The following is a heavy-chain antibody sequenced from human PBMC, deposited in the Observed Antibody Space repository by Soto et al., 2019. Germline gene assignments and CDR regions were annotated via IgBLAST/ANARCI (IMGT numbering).Heavy chain of an antibody. CDR3: AVTPLTDLPYSSSWYLDY. J-gene: IGHJ4*02. D-gene: IGHD6-13*01. V-gene: IGHV1-45*02. Sequence: ASVKVSCKASGYTFTYRYLHWVRQAPGQALEWMGWITPFNGNTNYAQKFQDRVTITRDRSMSTAYMELSSLRSEDTAMYYCAVTPLTDLPYSSSWYLDYWGQGTLVTVSS. CDR1: GYTFTYRY. CDR2: ITPFNGNT.